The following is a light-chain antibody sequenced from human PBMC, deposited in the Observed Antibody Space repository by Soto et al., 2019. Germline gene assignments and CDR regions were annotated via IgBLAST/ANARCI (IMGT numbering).Light chain of an antibody. CDR3: SSYTCSSTLV. V-gene: IGLV2-14*01. CDR2: EVS. CDR1: SSDVGGYNY. Sequence: QSALTQPASVSGSPGQSITISCTGTSSDVGGYNYVSWYQQHPGKAPKLMIYEVSNRPSGVSNRFSGSKSGNTASLTISGLQAEDEADYYCSSYTCSSTLVFGTGTKLTVL. J-gene: IGLJ1*01.